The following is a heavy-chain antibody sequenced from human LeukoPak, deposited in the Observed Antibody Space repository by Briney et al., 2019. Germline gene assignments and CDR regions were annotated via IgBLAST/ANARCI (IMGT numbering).Heavy chain of an antibody. CDR2: IKQEGSEK. V-gene: IGHV3-7*01. D-gene: IGHD6-19*01. CDR1: GFTFSSYW. CDR3: ATGIAVAGTGGY. J-gene: IGHJ4*02. Sequence: PGGSLRLSCAASGFTFSSYWMSWVRQAPGKGLEWGANIKQEGSEKYYVDPVKGRFPISRDNAKNSLYLQMNSLRAEDTAVYYSATGIAVAGTGGYWGQGTLVTVPS.